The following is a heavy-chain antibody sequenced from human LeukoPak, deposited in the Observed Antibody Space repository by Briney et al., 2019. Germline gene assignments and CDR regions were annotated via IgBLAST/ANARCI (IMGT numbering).Heavy chain of an antibody. CDR3: ARERDSSGYYPYRPFDY. Sequence: SETLSPTCAVYGGSFSGYYWSWIRQPPGKGLEWIGEINHSGSTNYNPSLKSRVTISVDTSKNQFSLKLSSVTAADTAVYYCARERDSSGYYPYRPFDYWGQGTLVTVSS. D-gene: IGHD3-22*01. J-gene: IGHJ4*02. CDR1: GGSFSGYY. V-gene: IGHV4-34*01. CDR2: INHSGST.